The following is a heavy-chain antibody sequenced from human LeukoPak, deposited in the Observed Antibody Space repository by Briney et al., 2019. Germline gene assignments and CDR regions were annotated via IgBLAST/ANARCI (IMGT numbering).Heavy chain of an antibody. Sequence: SVKVSCKASGGTYSSYAISWVRQAPGQGLEWMGRIIPIFGTANYAQKFQGRVTITTDESTSTAYMELSSLRSEDTAVYYCVLEGNWNYIARLGITGFDPWGQGTLVTVSS. CDR2: IIPIFGTA. CDR1: GGTYSSYA. CDR3: VLEGNWNYIARLGITGFDP. J-gene: IGHJ5*02. V-gene: IGHV1-69*05. D-gene: IGHD1-7*01.